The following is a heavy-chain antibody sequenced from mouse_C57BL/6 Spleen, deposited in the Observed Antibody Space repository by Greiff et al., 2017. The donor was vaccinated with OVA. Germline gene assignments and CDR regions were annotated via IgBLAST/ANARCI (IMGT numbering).Heavy chain of an antibody. Sequence: QVQLQQSGAELVKPGASVKLSCKASGYTFTSYWMHWVKQRPGQGLEWIGMIHPNSGSTNYNEKFKSKATLTVDKSSSTAYMQLSSLTSEDSAVYYCARWGITTVVAKDYWGQGTTLTVSS. J-gene: IGHJ2*01. CDR3: ARWGITTVVAKDY. D-gene: IGHD1-1*01. CDR2: IHPNSGST. V-gene: IGHV1-64*01. CDR1: GYTFTSYW.